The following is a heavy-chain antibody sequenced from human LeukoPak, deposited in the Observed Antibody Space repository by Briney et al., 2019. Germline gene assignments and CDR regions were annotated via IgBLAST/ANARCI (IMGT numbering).Heavy chain of an antibody. CDR1: GYSISSGYY. V-gene: IGHV4-38-2*02. J-gene: IGHJ5*02. CDR3: ARGYCSTTSCPYIWFDP. Sequence: SETLSLTYTVSGYSISSGYYWAWIRPPPGKGLEWIGNIYHTGSTNYKSPLKSRAAISLDTSKNQFSLKLNSVTAADTAVYYCARGYCSTTSCPYIWFDPWGQGTWSPSPQ. CDR2: IYHTGST. D-gene: IGHD2-2*01.